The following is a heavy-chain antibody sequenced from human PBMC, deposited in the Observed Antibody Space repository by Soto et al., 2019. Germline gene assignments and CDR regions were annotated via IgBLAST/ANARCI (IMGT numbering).Heavy chain of an antibody. D-gene: IGHD5-12*01. J-gene: IGHJ6*03. Sequence: SETLSLTCAVYGGSFSGYYWSWIRQPPGKGLEWIGEINHSGSTNYNPSLKSRVTISVDTSKNQFSLKLSSVTAADTAVYYCARVFGGYDYPHYYYYYMDVWGKGTTVTVSS. CDR1: GGSFSGYY. V-gene: IGHV4-34*01. CDR2: INHSGST. CDR3: ARVFGGYDYPHYYYYYMDV.